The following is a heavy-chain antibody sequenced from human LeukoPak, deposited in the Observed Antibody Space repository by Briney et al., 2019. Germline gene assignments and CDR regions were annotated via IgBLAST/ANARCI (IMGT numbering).Heavy chain of an antibody. V-gene: IGHV1-46*01. D-gene: IGHD3-22*01. Sequence: GASVKVSCKASGYTFTSYYMHWVRQAPGQGLEWMGIINPSGGSTSYAQKFQGRVTTTRDMSTSTVYMELSSLRSEDTAVYYCARWLADYYDSSGLDYWGQGTLVTVSS. J-gene: IGHJ4*02. CDR1: GYTFTSYY. CDR2: INPSGGST. CDR3: ARWLADYYDSSGLDY.